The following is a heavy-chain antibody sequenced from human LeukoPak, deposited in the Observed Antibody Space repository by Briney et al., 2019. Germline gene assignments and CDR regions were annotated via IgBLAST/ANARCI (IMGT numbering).Heavy chain of an antibody. D-gene: IGHD1-26*01. J-gene: IGHJ3*02. CDR3: ARGGSYLSAFDI. CDR1: GFTVRSNY. V-gene: IGHV3-53*01. Sequence: GVLRLSCAASGFTVRSNYMSWVRQAPGKGLEWVSIIYGGGSVFYADSVKGRFTISRDNSKNTLYLQMNSLRGEDTAVYYCARGGSYLSAFDIWGQGTMVTVSS. CDR2: IYGGGSV.